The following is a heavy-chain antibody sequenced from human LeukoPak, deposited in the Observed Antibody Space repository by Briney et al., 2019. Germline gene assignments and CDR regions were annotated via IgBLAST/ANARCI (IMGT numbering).Heavy chain of an antibody. D-gene: IGHD6-13*01. CDR1: GYTFTGYY. Sequence: ASVKVSCKASGYTFTGYYMHWVRQAPGQGLEWMGWINPNSGSTSYAQKFQGRVTMTRATSTSTVYMELSSLRSEDTAVYYCARGPLGSSSWYFLDPYFDYWGQGTLVTVSS. CDR2: INPNSGST. V-gene: IGHV1-46*01. J-gene: IGHJ4*02. CDR3: ARGPLGSSSWYFLDPYFDY.